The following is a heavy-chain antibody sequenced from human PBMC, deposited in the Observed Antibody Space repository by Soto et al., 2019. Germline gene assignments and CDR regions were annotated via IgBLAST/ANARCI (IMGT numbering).Heavy chain of an antibody. D-gene: IGHD1-26*01. J-gene: IGHJ4*02. CDR3: ARHVIPYSGSYRSYYFDY. CDR2: IYYSGST. V-gene: IGHV4-39*01. CDR1: GGSISSSSYY. Sequence: SETLSLTCTVSGGSISSSSYYWGWIRQPPGKGLEWIGSIYYSGSTYYNPSLKSRVTISVDTSKNQFSLKLSSVTAADTAVYYCARHVIPYSGSYRSYYFDYWGQGTLVTVSS.